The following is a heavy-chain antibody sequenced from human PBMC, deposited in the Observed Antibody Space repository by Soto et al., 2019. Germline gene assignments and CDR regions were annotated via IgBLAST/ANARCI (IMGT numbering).Heavy chain of an antibody. D-gene: IGHD4-17*01. CDR3: ARELFLSTTVTTSADY. J-gene: IGHJ4*02. CDR2: MNPNSGNT. CDR1: GYTFTSYD. V-gene: IGHV1-8*01. Sequence: ASVKVSCKASGYTFTSYDINWVRQATGQGLEWMGWMNPNSGNTGYAQKFQGRVTMTRNTSISTAYMELSSLRSEDTAVYYCARELFLSTTVTTSADYWGQGTLVTVSS.